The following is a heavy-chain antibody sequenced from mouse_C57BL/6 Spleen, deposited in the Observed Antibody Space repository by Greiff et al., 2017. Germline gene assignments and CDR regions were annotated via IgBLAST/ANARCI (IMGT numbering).Heavy chain of an antibody. D-gene: IGHD1-1*01. CDR1: GYTFTSYW. J-gene: IGHJ4*01. V-gene: IGHV1-52*01. Sequence: VQLQQSGAELVRPGSSVKLSCKASGYTFTSYWMHWVKQRPIQGLEWIGNIDPSDSETHYNQKFKDKATVTVDKSSSTAYMQLSSLTSEDSAVYYCARGEVVADYYAMDYWGQGTSGTVSS. CDR3: ARGEVVADYYAMDY. CDR2: IDPSDSET.